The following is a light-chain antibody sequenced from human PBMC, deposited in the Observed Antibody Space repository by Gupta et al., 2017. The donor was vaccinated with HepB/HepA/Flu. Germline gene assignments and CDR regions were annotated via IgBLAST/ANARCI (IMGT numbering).Light chain of an antibody. CDR1: TGTVTGGHY. CDR2: DTD. J-gene: IGLJ2*01. V-gene: IGLV7-46*01. Sequence: AVVTQAPSLTVSPGGTVTLTCGSTTGTVTGGHYPYWFQQRPGQVPRTLIHDTDKKPSWTPARFSGSLRGGKAALTISGAQPEDEAEYYCSLYFSGVLIFGGGTKLTVL. CDR3: SLYFSGVLI.